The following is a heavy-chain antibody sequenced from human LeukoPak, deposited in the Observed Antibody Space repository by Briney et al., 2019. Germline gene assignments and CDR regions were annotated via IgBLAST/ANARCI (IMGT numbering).Heavy chain of an antibody. CDR1: GYTFTGYY. CDR2: INPNSGGT. CDR3: ARYGNYRSSWYHY. J-gene: IGHJ4*02. Sequence: ASVRVSCKASGYTFTGYYMHWVRQAPGQGLEWMGWINPNSGGTNYAQKFQGRVTMTRDTSISTAYMELSRLRSDDTAVYYCARYGNYRSSWYHYWGQGTLVTVSS. D-gene: IGHD6-13*01. V-gene: IGHV1-2*02.